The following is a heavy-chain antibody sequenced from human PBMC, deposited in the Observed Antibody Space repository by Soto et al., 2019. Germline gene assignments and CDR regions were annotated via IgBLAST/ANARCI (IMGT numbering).Heavy chain of an antibody. CDR2: ITGSAGGT. D-gene: IGHD1-1*01. CDR3: ARESEH. CDR1: GFTFSSYG. J-gene: IGHJ4*02. V-gene: IGHV3-23*01. Sequence: GGSLRLSCAASGFTFSSYGMHWVRRAPGKGLEWVSTITGSAGGTYYADSMKGRFTISRDNSKSTLYLQMYSLRVEDTAVYYCARESEHWGQGTLVTVSS.